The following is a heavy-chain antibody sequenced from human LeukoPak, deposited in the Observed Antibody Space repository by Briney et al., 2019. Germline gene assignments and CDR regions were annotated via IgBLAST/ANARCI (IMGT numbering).Heavy chain of an antibody. J-gene: IGHJ5*02. Sequence: GGCLRLSCAASGFTFSSYSMNWVRQAPGKGLEWVSSISSSSSYIYYADSVKGRFTISRDNAKNSLYLQMNSLRAEDTAVYYCARGVVPAALNWFDPWGQGTLVTVSS. CDR3: ARGVVPAALNWFDP. CDR1: GFTFSSYS. D-gene: IGHD2-2*01. CDR2: ISSSSSYI. V-gene: IGHV3-21*01.